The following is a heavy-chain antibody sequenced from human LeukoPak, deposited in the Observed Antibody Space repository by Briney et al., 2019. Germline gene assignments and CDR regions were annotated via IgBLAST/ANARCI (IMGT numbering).Heavy chain of an antibody. CDR3: AKVREPDIVVVPAAILVPGNHYYYYMDV. J-gene: IGHJ6*03. CDR2: ISGSGGST. Sequence: GGSLRLSCAASGFTFSSYAMSWVRQAPGKGLEWVSAISGSGGSTYYADSVKGRFTISRDNSKNTLYLQMNSLRAEDTAVYYCAKVREPDIVVVPAAILVPGNHYYYYMDVWGKGTTVTVSS. V-gene: IGHV3-23*01. CDR1: GFTFSSYA. D-gene: IGHD2-2*02.